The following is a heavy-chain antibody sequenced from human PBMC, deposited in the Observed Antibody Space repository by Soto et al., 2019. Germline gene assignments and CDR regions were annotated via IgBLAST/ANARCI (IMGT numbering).Heavy chain of an antibody. V-gene: IGHV1-69*06. J-gene: IGHJ3*02. CDR1: GGTFSSYA. D-gene: IGHD2-15*01. Sequence: SVKVSCKASGGTFSSYAISWLRQAPGQGLEWMGGIIPIFGTANYAQKFQGRVTITADKSTSTAYMELSSLRSEDTAVYYCARFKPALLGYCSGGSCTGNAFDIWGQGTMVTVSS. CDR3: ARFKPALLGYCSGGSCTGNAFDI. CDR2: IIPIFGTA.